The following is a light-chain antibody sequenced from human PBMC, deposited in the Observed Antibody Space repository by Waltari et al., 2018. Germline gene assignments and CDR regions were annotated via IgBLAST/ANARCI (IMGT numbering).Light chain of an antibody. Sequence: QSALTQPASVSGSPGQSITISCTGTSSDVGDYNYVSRDQQHPGKAPKLMIYYVSNRPSGVSNRFSGSKSGNTASLTISGLQAEDEADYYCSSYIDSSTLELFGGGTSLTVL. J-gene: IGLJ2*01. CDR2: YVS. CDR3: SSYIDSSTLEL. CDR1: SSDVGDYNY. V-gene: IGLV2-14*03.